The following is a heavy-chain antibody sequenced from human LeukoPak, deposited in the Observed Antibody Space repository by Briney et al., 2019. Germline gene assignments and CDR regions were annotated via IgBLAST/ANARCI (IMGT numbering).Heavy chain of an antibody. CDR1: GFTFSSYE. D-gene: IGHD4-17*01. Sequence: GGSLRLSCAASGFTFSSYEMNWVRQAPGKGLEWVSYISSSGSTIYYADSVKGRFTISRDNAKNSLYLQMNSLRAEDTAVYYCARDGDPHYPNWFDPWGQGTLVTVSS. CDR2: ISSSGSTI. V-gene: IGHV3-48*03. CDR3: ARDGDPHYPNWFDP. J-gene: IGHJ5*02.